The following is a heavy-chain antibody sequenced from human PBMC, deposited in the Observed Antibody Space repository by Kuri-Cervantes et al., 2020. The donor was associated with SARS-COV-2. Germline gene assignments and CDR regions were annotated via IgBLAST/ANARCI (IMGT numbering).Heavy chain of an antibody. J-gene: IGHJ6*03. CDR3: ARENGGVVTAMVTYYYYYYMDV. CDR1: GFTFSSYW. V-gene: IGHV3-7*01. CDR2: IKQDGSEK. D-gene: IGHD5-18*01. Sequence: LSLTCAASGFTFSSYWMSWVRQAPGKGLEWVANIKQDGSEKYYVDSVKGRFTISRDNAKNSLYLQMNSLRAEDTAVYYCARENGGVVTAMVTYYYYYYMDVWGKGTTVTVSS.